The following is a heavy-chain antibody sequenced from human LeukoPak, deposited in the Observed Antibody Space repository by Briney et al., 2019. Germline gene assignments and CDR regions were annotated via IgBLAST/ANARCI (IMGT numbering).Heavy chain of an antibody. CDR1: GHSTTRGYY. D-gene: IGHD3-10*02. Sequence: SETLPHTRGISGHSTTRGYYRAWFRQSPGKALEWIATFFQSEKSFYNASLKSRVLMSLDTSKSQFSLNLTSVTAADTAVYYCARVLPVPYLLDSWGQGTHVTVSS. CDR3: ARVLPVPYLLDS. CDR2: FFQSEKS. V-gene: IGHV4-38-2*01. J-gene: IGHJ4*02.